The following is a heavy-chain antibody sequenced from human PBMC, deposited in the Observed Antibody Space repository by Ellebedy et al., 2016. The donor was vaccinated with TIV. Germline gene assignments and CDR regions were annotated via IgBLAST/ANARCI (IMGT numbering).Heavy chain of an antibody. CDR2: IIGDSEK. CDR1: GVSFRSYW. Sequence: PGGSLRLSCEAFGVSFRSYWMSWVRQAPGKGLEWVAKIIGDSEKYYVDSVKGRFTISRDNGNNSLYLQMHSLRPEDTAVYYCARRGSYGDYAVQINSWFDSWGQGTLVTVSS. V-gene: IGHV3-7*01. CDR3: ARRGSYGDYAVQINSWFDS. J-gene: IGHJ5*01. D-gene: IGHD4-17*01.